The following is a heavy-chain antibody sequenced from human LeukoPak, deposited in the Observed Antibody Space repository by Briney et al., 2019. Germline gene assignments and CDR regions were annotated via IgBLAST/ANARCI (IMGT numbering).Heavy chain of an antibody. Sequence: ASVKASCKASGYTFTDYYMHWVRQAPGQGLGWMGRINPNIGGTNFAQKFQGRVTMTRNTSINTAYMELSRLTPDDTAVYYCARDRGAGGWECGTYWGQGTLVTVSS. CDR2: INPNIGGT. D-gene: IGHD1-26*01. J-gene: IGHJ4*02. CDR3: ARDRGAGGWECGTY. V-gene: IGHV1-2*06. CDR1: GYTFTDYY.